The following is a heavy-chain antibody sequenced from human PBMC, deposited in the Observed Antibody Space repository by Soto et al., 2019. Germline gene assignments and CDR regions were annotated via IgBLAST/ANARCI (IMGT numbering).Heavy chain of an antibody. CDR3: TTWRRERSCTSVSGYGDVAY. CDR1: GFTFNSAW. D-gene: IGHD2-8*02. CDR2: IKSWTDGGRV. V-gene: IGHV3-15*02. Sequence: EVPLVESGGALVKPGESLTLSCAASGFTFNSAWMTWVRQAPGKGLEWVGRIKSWTDGGRVDTAAPVKGRSTISRDDSNNTFYLQMNSLKSEDTAVYYFTTWRRERSCTSVSGYGDVAYWGQGTRVIVFS. J-gene: IGHJ4*02.